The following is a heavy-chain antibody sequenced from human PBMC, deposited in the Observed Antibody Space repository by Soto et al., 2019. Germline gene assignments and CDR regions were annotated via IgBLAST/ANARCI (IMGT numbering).Heavy chain of an antibody. D-gene: IGHD3-9*01. CDR3: ARSEETYKDVLTCMDFYYYYFGMDV. V-gene: IGHV1-3*01. J-gene: IGHJ6*02. CDR1: GYKFTSYA. CDR2: INVGNGNT. Sequence: GASVKVSCKASGYKFTSYAIHWVRQAPGQRLEWMGWINVGNGNTKYSQKFHDRVTIIRDTSADTAYMEVSSLRSEDTAVYYCARSEETYKDVLTCMDFYYYYFGMDVCGQRSTVPVSS.